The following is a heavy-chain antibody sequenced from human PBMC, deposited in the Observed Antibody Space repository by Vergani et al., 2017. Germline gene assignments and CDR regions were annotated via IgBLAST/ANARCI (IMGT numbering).Heavy chain of an antibody. CDR2: ISSSSSYI. CDR3: AREHGETRRYYYMDV. CDR1: GFTFSSYS. V-gene: IGHV3-21*01. D-gene: IGHD3-10*01. J-gene: IGHJ6*03. Sequence: EVQLVESGGGLVKPGGSLRLSCAASGFTFSSYSMNWVRQAPGKGLEWVSSISSSSSYIYYADSVKGRFTISRDNAKNSLYLQMNSLRAEDTAVYYCAREHGETRRYYYMDVWGKGTTVTVSS.